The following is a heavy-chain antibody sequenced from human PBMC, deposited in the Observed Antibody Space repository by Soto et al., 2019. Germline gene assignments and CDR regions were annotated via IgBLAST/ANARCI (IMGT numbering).Heavy chain of an antibody. V-gene: IGHV3-30*18. CDR2: ISYDGSNK. CDR1: GFTFSSYG. J-gene: IGHJ6*02. D-gene: IGHD6-19*01. Sequence: VQLVESGGGVVQPGRSLRLSCAASGFTFSSYGMHWVRQAPGKGLEWVALISYDGSNKYYADSVKGRFTISRDNSKNTLSLQVSSLRPEDTAVYYCAKDRDSSGWFSGYYYGVDVWGQGTTVTVSS. CDR3: AKDRDSSGWFSGYYYGVDV.